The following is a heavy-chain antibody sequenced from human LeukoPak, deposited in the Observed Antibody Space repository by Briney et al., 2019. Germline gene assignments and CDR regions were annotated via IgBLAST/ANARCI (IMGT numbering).Heavy chain of an antibody. CDR3: ARDNDIRTTKKRYDY. V-gene: IGHV4-34*01. J-gene: IGHJ4*02. D-gene: IGHD3-9*01. CDR1: GGAFSGYH. CDR2: INHNGRT. Sequence: SETLSLTCGVYGGAFSGYHWTWIRQPPGKGLEWIGEINHNGRTNYNPSLKSRVTMSVDTSMNQFSLKLTSVTAADTAVYYCARDNDIRTTKKRYDYWGQGTLVTVSS.